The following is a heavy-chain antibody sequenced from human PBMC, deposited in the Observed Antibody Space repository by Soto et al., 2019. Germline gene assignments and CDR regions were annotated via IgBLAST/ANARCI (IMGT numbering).Heavy chain of an antibody. Sequence: GGSLRLSCSASGFTFSSYAIHWVRQAPGKGLEYVSAISSNGGSTYYADSVKGRFTISRDNSKNTLYLQMSSLRAEDTAVYYCVKGGDTAMVTVDYYGMDVWGQGTTVTVSS. CDR3: VKGGDTAMVTVDYYGMDV. CDR2: ISSNGGST. V-gene: IGHV3-64D*08. D-gene: IGHD5-18*01. J-gene: IGHJ6*02. CDR1: GFTFSSYA.